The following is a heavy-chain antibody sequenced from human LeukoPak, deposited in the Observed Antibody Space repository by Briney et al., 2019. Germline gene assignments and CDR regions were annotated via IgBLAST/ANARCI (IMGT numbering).Heavy chain of an antibody. J-gene: IGHJ3*02. Sequence: PSETLSLTCTVSGGSISSSSYYWGWIRQPPGKGLEWIGSIYYSGSTYYNPSLKSRVTISVDTSKNQFSLKLSPVTAAATAVYYCARRHDYYDSSGYLGDAFDIWGQGTMVTVSS. CDR2: IYYSGST. CDR1: GGSISSSSYY. CDR3: ARRHDYYDSSGYLGDAFDI. V-gene: IGHV4-39*01. D-gene: IGHD3-22*01.